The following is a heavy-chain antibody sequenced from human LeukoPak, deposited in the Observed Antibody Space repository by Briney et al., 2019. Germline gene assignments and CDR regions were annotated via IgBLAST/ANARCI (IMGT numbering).Heavy chain of an antibody. CDR1: GGSISSYY. V-gene: IGHV4-59*01. CDR3: ATTVRAYYYYGMDV. J-gene: IGHJ6*02. CDR2: ISYSGTP. D-gene: IGHD1-26*01. Sequence: SETLSLTCTVSGGSISSYYWSWIRHPPGKGLEWIGYISYSGTPTYNPSLSSRVTILVDTSKNQFSLELSSVTAADTAVYYCATTVRAYYYYGMDVRGQGTTVTVSS.